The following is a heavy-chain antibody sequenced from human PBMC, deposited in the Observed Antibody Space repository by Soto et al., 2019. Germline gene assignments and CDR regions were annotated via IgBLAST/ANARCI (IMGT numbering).Heavy chain of an antibody. D-gene: IGHD6-13*01. CDR3: ANFDSPLAAAGGEGAAFDI. CDR2: IYYSGST. V-gene: IGHV4-39*01. J-gene: IGHJ3*02. CDR1: GGSISSSSYY. Sequence: QLQLQESGPGLVKPSETLSLTCTVSGGSISSSSYYWGWIRQPPGKGLEWIGSIYYSGSTYYNPSLKSRVTISVDTSKNQFSLKLSSVTAADTAVYYCANFDSPLAAAGGEGAAFDIWGQGTMVTVSS.